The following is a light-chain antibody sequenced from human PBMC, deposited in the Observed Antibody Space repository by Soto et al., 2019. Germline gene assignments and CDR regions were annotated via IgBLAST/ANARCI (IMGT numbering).Light chain of an antibody. CDR2: DVS. J-gene: IGLJ2*01. V-gene: IGLV2-11*01. CDR1: SSDVGGYNY. CDR3: CSYAGSYTPVV. Sequence: QSALTQPRSVSGSPGQSVTISCPGTSSDVGGYNYVSWYQPHPGKAPKLMIYDVSKRPSGVPDRFSGSKSGNTASLTISGLQAEDEADYYCCSYAGSYTPVVFGGGTKLTVL.